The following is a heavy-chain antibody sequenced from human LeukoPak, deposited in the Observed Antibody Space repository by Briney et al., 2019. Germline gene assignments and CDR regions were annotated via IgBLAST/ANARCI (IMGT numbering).Heavy chain of an antibody. CDR3: ARQGIAAFDY. CDR2: INHSGST. V-gene: IGHV4-34*01. CDR1: GGSFSGYY. Sequence: SEILFLTCAVYGGSFSGYYWSWIRQPPGKGLEWIGEINHSGSTNYNPSLKSRVTISVDTSKNQFSLKLSSVTAADTAVYYCARQGIAAFDYWGQGTLVTVSS. D-gene: IGHD6-13*01. J-gene: IGHJ4*02.